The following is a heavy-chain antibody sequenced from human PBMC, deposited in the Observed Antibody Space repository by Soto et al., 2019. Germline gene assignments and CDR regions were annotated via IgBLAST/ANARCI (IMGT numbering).Heavy chain of an antibody. D-gene: IGHD5-18*01. Sequence: PGGSLRLSCAASGFTFSSYAMHWVRQAPGKGLEWVAVISYGGSNKYYADSVKGRFTISRDNSKNTLYLQMNSLRAEDTAVYYCARDPGGGQLWLLTSLDYWGQGTLVTVSS. CDR2: ISYGGSNK. CDR1: GFTFSSYA. V-gene: IGHV3-30-3*01. J-gene: IGHJ4*02. CDR3: ARDPGGGQLWLLTSLDY.